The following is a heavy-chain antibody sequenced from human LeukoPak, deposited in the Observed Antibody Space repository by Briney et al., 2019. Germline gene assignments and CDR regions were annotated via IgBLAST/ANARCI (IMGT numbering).Heavy chain of an antibody. Sequence: GGSLRLSCAASGFTFSSYAMSWVRQAPGKGLEWVSVVIGSGGSTNYVDFVKGRFTISRDNSKNTLYLQMNSLRAEDTAVYYCAKGGQYNYDPFDYWGQGTLVTVSS. CDR1: GFTFSSYA. V-gene: IGHV3-23*01. D-gene: IGHD3-22*01. J-gene: IGHJ4*02. CDR3: AKGGQYNYDPFDY. CDR2: VIGSGGST.